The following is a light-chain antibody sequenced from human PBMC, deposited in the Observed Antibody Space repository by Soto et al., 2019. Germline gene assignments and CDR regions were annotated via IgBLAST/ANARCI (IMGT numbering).Light chain of an antibody. CDR1: SSDVGSYTY. CDR2: EVN. J-gene: IGLJ1*01. V-gene: IGLV2-14*01. Sequence: QSVLTQPASVSGSPRQSITISCTGASSDVGSYTYVSWYQQHPGKARKLMIYEVNNRPSGVSNRFSGSKSGNTASLTTSGLQAEDEADYYCSSYTSSSTLYVFGTGTKVTVL. CDR3: SSYTSSSTLYV.